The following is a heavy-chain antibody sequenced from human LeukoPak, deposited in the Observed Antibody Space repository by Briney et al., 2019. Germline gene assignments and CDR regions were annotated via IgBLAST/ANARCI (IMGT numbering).Heavy chain of an antibody. J-gene: IGHJ4*02. V-gene: IGHV3-21*01. D-gene: IGHD4-11*01. CDR2: ISSSSSYI. CDR1: GFTFSSYS. CDR3: ARAGDLNYALDY. Sequence: GGSLRLSCAASGFTFSSYSMNWVRQAPGKRLEWVSSISSSSSYIYYADSVKGRFTISRDNAKNSLYLQMNSLRAEDTAVYYCARAGDLNYALDYWGQGTLVTVSS.